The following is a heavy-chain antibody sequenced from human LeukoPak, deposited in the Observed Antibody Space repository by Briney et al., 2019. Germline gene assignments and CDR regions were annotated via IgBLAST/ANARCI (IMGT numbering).Heavy chain of an antibody. CDR1: GFTFSDYN. CDR3: AREGPGYCSGGSCYWEIKTSYYMDV. Sequence: GGSLRLSCAASGFTFSDYNMRWIRQAPGKGLEWVSSISRSGSTKYYADSVKGRFTISRDNAKNSLFLQMNSLRAEDTAVYYCAREGPGYCSGGSCYWEIKTSYYMDVWGKGTTVTVSS. J-gene: IGHJ6*03. V-gene: IGHV3-11*01. D-gene: IGHD2-15*01. CDR2: ISRSGSTK.